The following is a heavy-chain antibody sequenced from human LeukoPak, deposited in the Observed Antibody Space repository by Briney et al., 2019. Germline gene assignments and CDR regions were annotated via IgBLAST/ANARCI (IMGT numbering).Heavy chain of an antibody. CDR2: INHSGST. CDR1: GGSFSGYY. Sequence: SETLSLTCVVYGGSFSGYYWSWIRQPPGKGLEWIGEINHSGSTNYNPSLKSRVTISVDTSKNQFSLKLSSVTAADTAVYYCARGPRLVGATDYYYYGMDVWGQGTTVTVSS. V-gene: IGHV4-34*01. D-gene: IGHD1-26*01. CDR3: ARGPRLVGATDYYYYGMDV. J-gene: IGHJ6*02.